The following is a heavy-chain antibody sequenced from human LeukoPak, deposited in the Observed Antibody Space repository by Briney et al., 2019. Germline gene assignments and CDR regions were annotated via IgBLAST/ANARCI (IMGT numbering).Heavy chain of an antibody. CDR3: ARGPYSYDSSGAFDI. CDR2: ISSSGST. J-gene: IGHJ3*02. D-gene: IGHD3-22*01. Sequence: ASETLSLTCTVSGDSISSGDYYWGWIRQPAGKGLEWIGRISSSGSTNYNPSLKSRVTISVDTSKNQFSLKLSSVTAADTAVYFCARGPYSYDSSGAFDIWGQGTMVTVSS. CDR1: GDSISSGDYY. V-gene: IGHV4-61*02.